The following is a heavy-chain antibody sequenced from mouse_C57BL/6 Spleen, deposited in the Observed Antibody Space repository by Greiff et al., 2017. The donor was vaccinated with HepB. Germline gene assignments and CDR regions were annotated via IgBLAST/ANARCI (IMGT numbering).Heavy chain of an antibody. Sequence: VKLQESGAELMQPGASVKLSCKAPGYTFTGYWIEWVNQWPGHGLEWIGEILPGSGSTNYNEKFKGKATFTADTSSNTAYMQLSSLTTEDSAIYYCARSGGYYGSNYAMDYWGQGTSVTVSS. CDR1: GYTFTGYW. CDR3: ARSGGYYGSNYAMDY. J-gene: IGHJ4*01. V-gene: IGHV1-9*01. CDR2: ILPGSGST. D-gene: IGHD1-1*01.